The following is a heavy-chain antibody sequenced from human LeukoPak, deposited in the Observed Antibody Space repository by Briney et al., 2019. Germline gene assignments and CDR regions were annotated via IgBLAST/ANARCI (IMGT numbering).Heavy chain of an antibody. V-gene: IGHV1-2*02. CDR3: VSSAGGNSDVASFDF. D-gene: IGHD2-21*01. CDR1: GSIFSDYY. CDR2: IFRRSGAT. Sequence: GASVKVSCVASGSIFSDYYMHWVRQVPGRGVECMGCIFRRSGATKIAPKFQGRVTLTRDISISTAYVKLTNLASDNTAVYYRVSSAGGNSDVASFDFWGQGTLVLVSS. J-gene: IGHJ4*02.